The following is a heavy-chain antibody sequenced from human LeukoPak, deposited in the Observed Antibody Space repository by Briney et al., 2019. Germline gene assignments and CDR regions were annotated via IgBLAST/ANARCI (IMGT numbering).Heavy chain of an antibody. V-gene: IGHV4-38-2*02. CDR1: GGSISSGYH. D-gene: IGHD3-16*01. J-gene: IGHJ4*02. CDR3: AKEGEGSISH. Sequence: PSETLSLTCTVSGGSISSGYHWGWIRQAPGKGLEWIGSIYHSGSTYYNPSLKSRVTISVDMSKNHFSLRLSSVTAADTALYYCAKEGEGSISHWGQGTLVTVSS. CDR2: IYHSGST.